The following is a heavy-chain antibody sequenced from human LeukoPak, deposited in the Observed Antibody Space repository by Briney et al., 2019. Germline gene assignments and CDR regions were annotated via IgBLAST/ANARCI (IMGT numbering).Heavy chain of an antibody. J-gene: IGHJ4*02. Sequence: ASVKASCKASGYTFINYNINWVRQAPGQGLEWMGWISTYNGDTKSAQKLQGTVTMTTDTSTSTAHMELRSLRSDDTAVYYCARAKIGPYDYVWGSYRRYYFDYWGQGSLVTVSS. V-gene: IGHV1-18*01. D-gene: IGHD3-16*02. CDR2: ISTYNGDT. CDR3: ARAKIGPYDYVWGSYRRYYFDY. CDR1: GYTFINYN.